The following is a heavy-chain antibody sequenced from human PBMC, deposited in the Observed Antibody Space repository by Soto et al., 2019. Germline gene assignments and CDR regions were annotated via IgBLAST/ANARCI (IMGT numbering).Heavy chain of an antibody. CDR1: GFTFSSYA. J-gene: IGHJ3*02. D-gene: IGHD3-22*01. V-gene: IGHV3-23*01. CDR3: ANRGGSYYDSSGYYHDAFDI. CDR2: ISGSGGST. Sequence: GGSLRLSCAASGFTFSSYAMSWVRQAPGKGLEWVSAISGSGGSTYYADSVKGRFTISRDNSKNTLYLQMNSLRAEDTAVYYCANRGGSYYDSSGYYHDAFDIRGQGTMVTVSS.